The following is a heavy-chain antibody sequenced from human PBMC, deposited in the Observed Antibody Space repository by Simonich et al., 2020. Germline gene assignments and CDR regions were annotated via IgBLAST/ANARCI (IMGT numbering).Heavy chain of an antibody. CDR3: ARVRFEAFDI. J-gene: IGHJ3*02. V-gene: IGHV1-2*02. CDR2: TNPNSGGT. CDR1: GYTFTGYF. Sequence: QVQLVQSGAEVKQPGASVKVSCKASGYTFTGYFMNWVRQAPGKGLVWMGWTNPNSGGTNYAQKFQGRVTMTRDTSISTAYMELSRLRSDDTAVYYCARVRFEAFDIWGQGTMVTVSS.